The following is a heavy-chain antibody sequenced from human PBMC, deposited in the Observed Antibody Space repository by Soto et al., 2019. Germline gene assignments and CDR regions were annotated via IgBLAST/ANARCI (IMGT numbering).Heavy chain of an antibody. Sequence: QVQLQQWGAGLLKPSETLSLTCAVYGGSFSGYYWSWIRQPPGKGLEWIGEINHSGSTNYNPSLKSRVTISVHTSKNQFSLKLSSVTAADTAVYYCARGGRDTMVRGAFNWFDPWGQGTLVTVSS. V-gene: IGHV4-34*01. CDR3: ARGGRDTMVRGAFNWFDP. CDR2: INHSGST. D-gene: IGHD3-10*01. CDR1: GGSFSGYY. J-gene: IGHJ5*02.